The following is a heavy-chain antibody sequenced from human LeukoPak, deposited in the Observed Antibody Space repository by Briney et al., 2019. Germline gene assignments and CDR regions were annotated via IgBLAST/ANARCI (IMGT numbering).Heavy chain of an antibody. Sequence: PGGSLRLSCAASGFTFSSYSMNWVRQAPGKGLEGVSYISSSSSTIYYADSVKGRFTISRDNAKNSLYLQMNSLRAEDTAVYYCARVATVTTAGYLDYWGQGTLVTVSS. V-gene: IGHV3-48*04. D-gene: IGHD4-17*01. CDR3: ARVATVTTAGYLDY. CDR2: ISSSSSTI. J-gene: IGHJ4*02. CDR1: GFTFSSYS.